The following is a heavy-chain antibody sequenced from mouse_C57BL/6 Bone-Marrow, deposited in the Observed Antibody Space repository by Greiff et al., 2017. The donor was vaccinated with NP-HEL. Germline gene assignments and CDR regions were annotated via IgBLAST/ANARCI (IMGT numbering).Heavy chain of an antibody. CDR2: IHPNSGST. CDR1: GYTFTSYW. V-gene: IGHV1-64*01. Sequence: VQLQQPGAELVKPGASVKLSCKASGYTFTSYWMHWVKQRPGHGLEWIGMIHPNSGSTNYNEKFKSKATLTVDKSSSTAYMQLSSLTSEDSAVYYCAKRGYWSYAMDYWGQGTSVTVSS. J-gene: IGHJ4*01. CDR3: AKRGYWSYAMDY. D-gene: IGHD3-1*01.